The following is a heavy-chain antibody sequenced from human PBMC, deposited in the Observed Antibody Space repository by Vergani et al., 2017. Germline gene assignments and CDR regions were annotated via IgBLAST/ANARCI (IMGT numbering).Heavy chain of an antibody. CDR2: INHSGST. J-gene: IGHJ3*02. V-gene: IGHV4-34*01. Sequence: QVQLQQWGAGLLKPSETLSLTCAVYGGSFSGYYWSWIRQPPGKGLEWIGEINHSGSTNYNPSLKSRVTISVDTSKNHFSRKLSSVTAADTAVYYCARGRPVSYYDFWSGYSPSRAFDIWGQGTMVTVSS. D-gene: IGHD3-3*01. CDR3: ARGRPVSYYDFWSGYSPSRAFDI. CDR1: GGSFSGYY.